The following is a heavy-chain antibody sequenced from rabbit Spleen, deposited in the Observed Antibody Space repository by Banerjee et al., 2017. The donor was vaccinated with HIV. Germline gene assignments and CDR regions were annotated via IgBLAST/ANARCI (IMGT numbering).Heavy chain of an antibody. CDR3: ARDVGTSFSTYGMDL. Sequence: QSLEESGGGLVKPGASLTLTCKASGFDFSSDYDMCWVRQAPGKGLEWVACAYAGSSGSTYSATWAKGRFTISKTSSTTVTLQMTSLTAADTATYFCARDVGTSFSTYGMDLWGPGTLVTVS. J-gene: IGHJ6*01. V-gene: IGHV1S40*01. CDR1: GFDFSSDYD. D-gene: IGHD8-1*01. CDR2: AYAGSSGST.